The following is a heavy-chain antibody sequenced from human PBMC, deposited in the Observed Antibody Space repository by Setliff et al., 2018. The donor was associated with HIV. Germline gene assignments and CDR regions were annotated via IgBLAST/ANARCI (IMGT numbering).Heavy chain of an antibody. CDR1: GFTFNNYA. V-gene: IGHV3-23*01. J-gene: IGHJ6*03. D-gene: IGHD5-12*01. Sequence: GGSLRLSCAVSGFTFNNYAMSWVRQAPGKGLEWVSAISDSGGNTHYADSVKGRFTISRDNSKNTLHLQMNSLRAVDTAVYYCARVVATTSYQNYMDVWGKGTTVTV. CDR3: ARVVATTSYQNYMDV. CDR2: ISDSGGNT.